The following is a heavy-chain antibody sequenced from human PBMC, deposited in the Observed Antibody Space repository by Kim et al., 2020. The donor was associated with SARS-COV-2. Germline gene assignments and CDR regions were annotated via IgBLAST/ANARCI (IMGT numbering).Heavy chain of an antibody. D-gene: IGHD3-22*01. CDR3: ARVRDSSTDAFDI. CDR1: GFTFSDYY. CDR2: ISSSGSTI. V-gene: IGHV3-11*01. J-gene: IGHJ3*02. Sequence: GGSLRLSCAASGFTFSDYYMSWIRQAPGKGLEWVSYISSSGSTIYYAAPVKGRFTISRENAKNPLYLQMNSLRAEDTAVYYCARVRDSSTDAFDIWGQGTMVTVSS.